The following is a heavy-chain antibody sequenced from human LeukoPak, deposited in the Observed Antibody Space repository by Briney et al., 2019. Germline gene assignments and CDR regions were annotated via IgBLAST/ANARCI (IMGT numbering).Heavy chain of an antibody. CDR1: GGSISSGSYY. CDR3: ARDYDSSAGDAFDI. Sequence: PSETLSLTCTVSGGSISSGSYYWSWIRQPPGKGLEWIGSIYYSGSTYYNPSLKSRVTISVDTSKNQFSLKLSSVTAADTAVYYCARDYDSSAGDAFDIWGQGTMVTVSS. D-gene: IGHD3-22*01. CDR2: IYYSGST. J-gene: IGHJ3*02. V-gene: IGHV4-39*02.